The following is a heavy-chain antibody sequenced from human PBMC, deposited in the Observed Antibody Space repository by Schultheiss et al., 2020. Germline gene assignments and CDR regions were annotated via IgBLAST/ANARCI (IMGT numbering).Heavy chain of an antibody. J-gene: IGHJ4*02. CDR1: GGSISSYY. D-gene: IGHD6-13*01. Sequence: SETLSLTCTVSGGSISSYYWSWIRQPPGKGLEWIGYIYYSGSTNYNPSLKSRVTISVDTSKNQFSLKLSSVTAADTAVYFCARSPSSAGPSDYWGQGALVTVSS. CDR3: ARSPSSAGPSDY. CDR2: IYYSGST. V-gene: IGHV4-59*08.